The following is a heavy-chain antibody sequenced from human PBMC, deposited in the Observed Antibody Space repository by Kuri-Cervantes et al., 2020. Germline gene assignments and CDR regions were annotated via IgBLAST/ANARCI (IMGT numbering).Heavy chain of an antibody. Sequence: GSLRLSCAISDYSISSEYHWVWMRQPPGKGLECIRSLYHTGSTDTNPSLKSRVTMSVDNSRNQFSLELRSVTAADTAVYYCARGGTTLVDYWGQGILVTDSS. CDR2: LYHTGST. D-gene: IGHD2-2*01. CDR1: DYSISSEYH. V-gene: IGHV4-38-2*01. CDR3: ARGGTTLVDY. J-gene: IGHJ4*02.